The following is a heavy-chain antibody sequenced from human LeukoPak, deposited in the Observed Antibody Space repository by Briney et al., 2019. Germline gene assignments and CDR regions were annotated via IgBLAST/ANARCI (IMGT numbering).Heavy chain of an antibody. CDR2: INPNSGGT. J-gene: IGHJ3*02. CDR3: ASIFGVVHDAFDI. V-gene: IGHV1-2*02. CDR1: GYTFTGYY. D-gene: IGHD3-3*02. Sequence: ASVKVSCKASGYTFTGYYMHWVRQAPGQGLEWMGWINPNSGGTNYAQKFQGRVTMTRDTSISTAYMELSRLRSDDTAVYYRASIFGVVHDAFDIWGQGIMVTVSS.